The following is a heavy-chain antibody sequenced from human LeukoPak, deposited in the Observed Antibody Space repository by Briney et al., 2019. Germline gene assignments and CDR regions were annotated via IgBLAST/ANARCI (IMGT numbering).Heavy chain of an antibody. CDR3: AKDWGWACDY. V-gene: IGHV3-30*02. CDR1: GFTFSSYG. CDR2: IRYDGSII. J-gene: IGHJ4*02. D-gene: IGHD3-16*01. Sequence: PGRSLRLSCAASGFTFSSYGMHWVRQAPGKGLEWVTFIRYDGSIIYYADSVKGRFTISRDNSKNTVYLQMNSLRSEDTAVYYCAKDWGWACDYWGQGTLVTVSS.